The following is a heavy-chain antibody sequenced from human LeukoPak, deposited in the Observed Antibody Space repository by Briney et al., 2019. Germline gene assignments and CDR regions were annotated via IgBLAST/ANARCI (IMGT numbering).Heavy chain of an antibody. D-gene: IGHD6-19*01. CDR2: IYYSGST. J-gene: IGHJ4*02. V-gene: IGHV4-59*01. CDR1: GGSISSYY. Sequence: SETPFLTCTVSGGSISSYYWSLIRQPPGKGLEWIEYIYYSGSTNYNPSLKSRVTISVDTSKNQFSLKLSSVTAADTAVYYCAGHTYTGLGDYWGQGTLVTVSS. CDR3: AGHTYTGLGDY.